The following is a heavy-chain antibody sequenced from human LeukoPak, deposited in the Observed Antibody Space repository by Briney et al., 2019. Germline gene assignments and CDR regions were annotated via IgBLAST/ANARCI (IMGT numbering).Heavy chain of an antibody. V-gene: IGHV1-18*01. Sequence: ASVKVSCKASGYTFPSYGISWVRQAPGQGLEWMGWINDYNGNTKYAQKVQGRVTMTTDTSTSTAYMELRSLRSDDTAVYYCARDSGSYSFDYWGQGTLVTVSS. CDR1: GYTFPSYG. CDR2: INDYNGNT. CDR3: ARDSGSYSFDY. J-gene: IGHJ4*02. D-gene: IGHD1-26*01.